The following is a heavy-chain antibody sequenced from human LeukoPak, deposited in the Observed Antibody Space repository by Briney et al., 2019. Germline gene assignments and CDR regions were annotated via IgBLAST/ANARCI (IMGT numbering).Heavy chain of an antibody. CDR2: INPSGGST. CDR1: GYTFTSYY. V-gene: IGHV1-46*01. Sequence: ASVKVSCKASGYTFTSYYMHWVRQAPGQGLEWMGIINPSGGSTSYAQKFQGRVTMTRDTSTSTVYMELSSLRSEDTAVYYCARDSWFGELFWSGGAFDIWGQGTMVTVSS. D-gene: IGHD3-10*01. CDR3: ARDSWFGELFWSGGAFDI. J-gene: IGHJ3*02.